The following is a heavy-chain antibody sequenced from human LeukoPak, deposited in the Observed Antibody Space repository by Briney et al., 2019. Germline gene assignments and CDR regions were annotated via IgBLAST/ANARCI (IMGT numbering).Heavy chain of an antibody. CDR3: AAPYTSSWFDL. D-gene: IGHD6-13*01. Sequence: AASVKVSCKASGFTFTSRSAVQWVRQARGQRLEWIGWIVVDSDSTNYAENFQERVTITRDMSASTSYMELSSLRSEDTAVYFCAAPYTSSWFDLWGQGTLVTVSS. CDR1: GFTFTSRSA. CDR2: IVVDSDST. V-gene: IGHV1-58*01. J-gene: IGHJ5*02.